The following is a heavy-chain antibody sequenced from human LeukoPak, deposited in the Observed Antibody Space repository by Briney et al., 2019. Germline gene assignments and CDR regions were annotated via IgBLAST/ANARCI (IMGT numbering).Heavy chain of an antibody. CDR3: ARGTGYSSSWPIDY. CDR2: IYTSGST. CDR1: GVSISSGSYY. V-gene: IGHV4-61*02. J-gene: IGHJ4*02. Sequence: SQTLSLTCTVSGVSISSGSYYLSWSRPPPGKGLGWIGRIYTSGSTNYNHSLKSRVNISVDTSKNQFSLKLSSVAAAATAVYYCARGTGYSSSWPIDYWGQGTLVTVSS. D-gene: IGHD6-13*01.